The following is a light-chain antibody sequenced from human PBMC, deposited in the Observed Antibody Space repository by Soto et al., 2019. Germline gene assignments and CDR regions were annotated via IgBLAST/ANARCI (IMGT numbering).Light chain of an antibody. Sequence: SYELTQPPSVSVSPGQTARITCSGAVLSEQSSYWYQQKPGQAPVLVISKDRERPSGIPERFSASTSGTTVTLTISGVQAEDEADYFCQSADISGSSVFGTGTQLTVL. CDR1: VLSEQS. J-gene: IGLJ7*01. CDR2: KDR. CDR3: QSADISGSSV. V-gene: IGLV3-25*02.